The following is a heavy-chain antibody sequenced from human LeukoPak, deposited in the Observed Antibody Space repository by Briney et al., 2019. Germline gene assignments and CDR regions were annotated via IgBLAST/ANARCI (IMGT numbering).Heavy chain of an antibody. CDR3: AKSRYSSIRDAFDI. D-gene: IGHD6-13*01. Sequence: SETLSLTCTVSGYSISSGYYWGWIRQPPGKGLEWIGEINHSGSTNYNPSLKSRVTISVDTSKNQFSLKLSSVTAADTAVYYCAKSRYSSIRDAFDIWGQGTMVTVSS. CDR1: GYSISSGYY. J-gene: IGHJ3*02. CDR2: INHSGST. V-gene: IGHV4-38-2*02.